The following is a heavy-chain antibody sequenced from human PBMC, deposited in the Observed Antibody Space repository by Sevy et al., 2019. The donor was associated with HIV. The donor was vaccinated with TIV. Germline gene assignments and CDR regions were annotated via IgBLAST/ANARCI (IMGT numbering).Heavy chain of an antibody. CDR1: GFTFSSYA. J-gene: IGHJ6*02. CDR2: ISWNSGSI. V-gene: IGHV3-9*01. Sequence: GGSLRLSCAASGFTFSSYAMNWVRQAPGKGLEWVSGISWNSGSIGYADSVKGRFTISRDNAKNSLYLQMNSLRAEDTALYYCAKDTAPHYYDSSGQYYYYYGMDVWGQGTTVTVSS. CDR3: AKDTAPHYYDSSGQYYYYYGMDV. D-gene: IGHD3-22*01.